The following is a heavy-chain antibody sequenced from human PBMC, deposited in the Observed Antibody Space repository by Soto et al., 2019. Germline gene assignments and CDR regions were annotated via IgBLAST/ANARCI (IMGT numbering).Heavy chain of an antibody. CDR1: GYTFTNYY. D-gene: IGHD5-18*01. J-gene: IGHJ6*02. V-gene: IGHV1-46*01. Sequence: GASVKVSCKASGYTFTNYYIHWVRQAPGQGLEWMGIINPSESSTSYAQEFQGRVTMTRDTSTSTVYMDLSGLKSDDTAVYYCARDQLVDTGPIYYGMDVWGQGTTVTVSS. CDR2: INPSESST. CDR3: ARDQLVDTGPIYYGMDV.